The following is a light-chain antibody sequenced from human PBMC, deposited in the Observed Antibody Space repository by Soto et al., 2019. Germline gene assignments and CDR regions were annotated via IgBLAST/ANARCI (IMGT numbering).Light chain of an antibody. J-gene: IGLJ1*01. Sequence: QSALTQPRSVSGSPGQSVTISCTGTSTDVGGYNFVSWYRQHPGKAPKLMIYDVSERPSGVPDRFSGSKSGNTASLTISGLQAEDEADYYCCSYAGRYSYVFGTGTKVTVL. CDR3: CSYAGRYSYV. CDR2: DVS. V-gene: IGLV2-11*01. CDR1: STDVGGYNF.